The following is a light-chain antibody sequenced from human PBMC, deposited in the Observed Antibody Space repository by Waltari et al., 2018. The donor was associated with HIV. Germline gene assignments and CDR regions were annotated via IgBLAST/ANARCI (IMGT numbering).Light chain of an antibody. CDR1: SHDVGGYNS. Sequence: QSALTQPASVSGSPGQSLTISGTGTSHDVGGYNSVSWYQQHPGKAPNVVIYEVSNRPSGVSNRFSGSKSGNTASLTISGLQSEDEADYYCSSYASTSTRVFGGGTKLTVL. CDR3: SSYASTSTRV. CDR2: EVS. V-gene: IGLV2-14*01. J-gene: IGLJ3*02.